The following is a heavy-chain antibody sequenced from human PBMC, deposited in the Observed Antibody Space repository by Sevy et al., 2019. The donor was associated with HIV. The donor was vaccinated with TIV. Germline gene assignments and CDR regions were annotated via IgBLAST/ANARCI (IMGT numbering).Heavy chain of an antibody. CDR1: GFTFSSYA. J-gene: IGHJ6*02. CDR2: ISYDGSNK. D-gene: IGHD2-2*01. V-gene: IGHV3-30*04. Sequence: GGSLRLSCAASGFTFSSYAMHWVRQAPGKGLEWVAVISYDGSNKYYADSVKGRFTISRDNSKNTQYLQINILRAEVTAVYYCARDRCSSTSCYYYYYGMDVWGQGPTVTVSS. CDR3: ARDRCSSTSCYYYYYGMDV.